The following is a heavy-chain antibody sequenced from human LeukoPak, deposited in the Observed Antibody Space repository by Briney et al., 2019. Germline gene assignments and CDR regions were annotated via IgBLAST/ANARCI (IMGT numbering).Heavy chain of an antibody. CDR2: INHSGST. V-gene: IGHV4-34*01. CDR1: GGSFSGYY. Sequence: SETLSLTCAVYGGSFSGYYWSWIRQPPGKGLEWIGEINHSGSTNYNPSLKSRVTISVDTSKNQFSLKLSSVTAADTAVCYCARGVGYSSSWGYWGQGTLVTVSS. D-gene: IGHD6-13*01. CDR3: ARGVGYSSSWGY. J-gene: IGHJ4*02.